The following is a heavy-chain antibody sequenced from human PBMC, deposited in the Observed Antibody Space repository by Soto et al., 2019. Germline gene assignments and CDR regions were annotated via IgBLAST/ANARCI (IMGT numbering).Heavy chain of an antibody. CDR1: GDFIRIGDSY. CDR3: ARYLFTATSPQEGQLDY. J-gene: IGHJ4*02. CDR2: IYHSGST. Sequence: QVQLQESGPGLVKPSQTLSLTCTVSGDFIRIGDSYWSWIRQHPGKGLEWIGSIYHSGSTYYNPSLMSRITMSVDTSKYQFSLKLSSVTAADTAVYYCARYLFTATSPQEGQLDYWGQGTLVTVSS. V-gene: IGHV4-31*03. D-gene: IGHD4-17*01.